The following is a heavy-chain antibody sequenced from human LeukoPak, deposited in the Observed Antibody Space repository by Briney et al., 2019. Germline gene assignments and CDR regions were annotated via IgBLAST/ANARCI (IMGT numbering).Heavy chain of an antibody. CDR1: GYTFTSYY. CDR3: ARDLFSSSWTNWFDP. J-gene: IGHJ5*02. CDR2: INPSGGST. V-gene: IGHV1-46*01. D-gene: IGHD6-13*01. Sequence: GASVKDSCKASGYTFTSYYMHWVRQAPGQGLEWMGIINPSGGSTSYAQKFQGRVTMTRDMSTSTVYMELSSLRSEDTAVYYCARDLFSSSWTNWFDPWGQGTLVTVSS.